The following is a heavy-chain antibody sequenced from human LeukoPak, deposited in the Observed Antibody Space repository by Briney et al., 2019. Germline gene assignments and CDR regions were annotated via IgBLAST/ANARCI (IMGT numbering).Heavy chain of an antibody. V-gene: IGHV1-2*02. Sequence: ASVKVSCKASGYTFTGYYMHWVRQAPGQGLEWMGWINPNSGGTNYAQKFQGRVTMTRDTSISTAYMELSRLRSDDTAVYYCARGTVAGIGRYYYYYMDVWGKGTTVTVS. CDR3: ARGTVAGIGRYYYYYMDV. J-gene: IGHJ6*03. CDR2: INPNSGGT. CDR1: GYTFTGYY. D-gene: IGHD6-19*01.